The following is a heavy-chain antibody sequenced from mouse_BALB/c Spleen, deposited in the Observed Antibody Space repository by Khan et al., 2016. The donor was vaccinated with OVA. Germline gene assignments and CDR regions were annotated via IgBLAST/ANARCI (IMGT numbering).Heavy chain of an antibody. V-gene: IGHV3-1*02. Sequence: VQLKESGPDLVKPSQSLSLTCTVTGYSITSGYSWHWIRQFPGNKLEWMGYIHHSGSTSYNPYLKSRISITRDTSTNQFSLPLTSGTTEDTSTYYCAGGFPTYWGQGTLVTVSA. CDR1: GYSITSGYS. CDR3: AGGFPTY. J-gene: IGHJ3*01. CDR2: IHHSGST.